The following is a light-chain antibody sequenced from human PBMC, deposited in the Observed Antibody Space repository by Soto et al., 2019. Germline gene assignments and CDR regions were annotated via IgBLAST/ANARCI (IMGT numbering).Light chain of an antibody. Sequence: QSALTQPPSASGSPGQSVTISCTGTSSDVGGYNYVSWYQQHPGKAPKLIIYEVTQRPSGVPDRFSGSKSGNTASLTVSGLQAEDEADYYCCSYADINIFYVFGTGTKLTVL. CDR1: SSDVGGYNY. CDR2: EVT. J-gene: IGLJ1*01. CDR3: CSYADINIFYV. V-gene: IGLV2-8*01.